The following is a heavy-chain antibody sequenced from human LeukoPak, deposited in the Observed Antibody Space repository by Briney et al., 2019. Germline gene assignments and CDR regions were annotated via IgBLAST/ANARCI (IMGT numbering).Heavy chain of an antibody. Sequence: GGSLRLTCAASGFIFSSYWMAWVRQAPGKGLEWVANIKEDGSEKNYVDSVKGRFTISRDNAKNSLYLQMNSLRAEDTAVYYCARDAGYGYDRFDYWGQGTQVTVSS. J-gene: IGHJ4*02. V-gene: IGHV3-7*01. CDR1: GFIFSSYW. CDR3: ARDAGYGYDRFDY. D-gene: IGHD5-18*01. CDR2: IKEDGSEK.